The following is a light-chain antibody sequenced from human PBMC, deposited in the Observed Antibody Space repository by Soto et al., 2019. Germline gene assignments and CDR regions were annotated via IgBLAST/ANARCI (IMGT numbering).Light chain of an antibody. CDR3: HQYYSTAHT. CDR2: WES. Sequence: DIVMTQSPDSLAEYLGERATINCKSRQSVLYSSNNKNYLGLYQQKPGQPPKLLIYWESTRESGVPVRFSGSGSGRDYTLTVSSLQAEDVAVYYCHQYYSTAHTFCGGTNVESK. CDR1: QSVLYSSNNKNY. V-gene: IGKV4-1*01. J-gene: IGKJ4*01.